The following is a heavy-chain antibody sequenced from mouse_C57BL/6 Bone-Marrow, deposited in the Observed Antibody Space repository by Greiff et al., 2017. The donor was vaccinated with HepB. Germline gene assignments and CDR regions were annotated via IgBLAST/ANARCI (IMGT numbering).Heavy chain of an antibody. D-gene: IGHD5-1-1*01. J-gene: IGHJ4*01. Sequence: QVQLQQPGAELVMPGASVKLSCKASGYTFTSYWMHWVKQRPGQGLEWIGEIDPSDSYTNYNQKFKGKSTLTVDKSSSTAYMQLSSLTSEDSAVYYCARVYCYYAMDYWVQGTSVTVSS. CDR1: GYTFTSYW. CDR2: IDPSDSYT. V-gene: IGHV1-69*01. CDR3: ARVYCYYAMDY.